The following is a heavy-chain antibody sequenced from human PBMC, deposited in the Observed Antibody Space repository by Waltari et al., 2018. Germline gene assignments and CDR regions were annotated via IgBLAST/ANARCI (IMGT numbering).Heavy chain of an antibody. Sequence: EVQLVESGGGLIQPGGSLRLSCAASGFTVSTNYMRWVRQAPGKGLEWVSLIYSTGGTSYEDSVKGRFTISRDNSKNTLYLQMNSLRVEDTAVYYCATRMVLAARNWGQGTLVTVSS. CDR1: GFTVSTNY. CDR2: IYSTGGT. D-gene: IGHD6-6*01. J-gene: IGHJ4*02. V-gene: IGHV3-53*01. CDR3: ATRMVLAARN.